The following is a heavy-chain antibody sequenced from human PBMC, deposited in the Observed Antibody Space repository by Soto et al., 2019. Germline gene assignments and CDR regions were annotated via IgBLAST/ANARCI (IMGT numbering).Heavy chain of an antibody. CDR3: ARVGDYDFWSGYHLGI. CDR2: SYYSGST. D-gene: IGHD3-3*01. J-gene: IGHJ3*02. V-gene: IGHV4-59*01. Sequence: SETLSLTCTVSGGSISSYYWSWIRQPPGKGLEWIGYSYYSGSTNYNPSLKSRVTISVDTSKSQCSLKLSSVTAADTAVYYCARVGDYDFWSGYHLGIWGQGTMVTVSS. CDR1: GGSISSYY.